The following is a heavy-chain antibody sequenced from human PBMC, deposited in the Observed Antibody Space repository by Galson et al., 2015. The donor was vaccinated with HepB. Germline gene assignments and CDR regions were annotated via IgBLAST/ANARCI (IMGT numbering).Heavy chain of an antibody. Sequence: ETLSLTCTVSGGSISGSNWWSWVRQPPGKGLEWIGEVYHRGNTNYNSPLKSRATITVDKSKNQFSLNLPSLTAADTAVYFCARFNSAWSFFECCGQGTLVTVSS. CDR2: VYHRGNT. D-gene: IGHD6-19*01. CDR1: GGSISGSNW. V-gene: IGHV4-4*01. J-gene: IGHJ4*02. CDR3: ARFNSAWSFFEC.